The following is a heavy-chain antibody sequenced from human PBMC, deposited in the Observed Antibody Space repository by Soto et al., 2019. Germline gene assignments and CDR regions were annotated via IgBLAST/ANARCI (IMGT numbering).Heavy chain of an antibody. V-gene: IGHV3-30*03. J-gene: IGHJ4*02. D-gene: IGHD3-10*01. CDR2: ISYDGSNR. CDR1: GFPFTPYG. CDR3: VGGQYYFDY. Sequence: QVQLVESGGGVVQPGRSLRLSCAASGFPFTPYGMHWVREGPGKGLEWVAVISYDGSNRYYADSVKGRFTISRDNSKNTLYLQMNDLRPEDTALYYCVGGQYYFDYRGQGTLVTVSS.